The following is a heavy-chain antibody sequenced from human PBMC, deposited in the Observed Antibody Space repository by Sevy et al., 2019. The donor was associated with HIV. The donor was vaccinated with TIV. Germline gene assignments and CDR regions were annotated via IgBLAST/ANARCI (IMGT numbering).Heavy chain of an antibody. D-gene: IGHD6-6*01. Sequence: GGSLRLSCAASGFTFSNYAMNWVRQAPGKGLEWVSTISGTGLSTYYADSVKGRFTISRDNSKNTLYLQMNTLGAEDTAFYFCAEDLVSMDSRQGYFDYWGQGTLVTVSS. V-gene: IGHV3-23*01. CDR3: AEDLVSMDSRQGYFDY. J-gene: IGHJ4*02. CDR1: GFTFSNYA. CDR2: ISGTGLST.